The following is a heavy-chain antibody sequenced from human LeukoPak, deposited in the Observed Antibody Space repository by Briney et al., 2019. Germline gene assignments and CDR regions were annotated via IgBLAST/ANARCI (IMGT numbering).Heavy chain of an antibody. CDR1: GGSISSSNW. V-gene: IGHV4-4*02. Sequence: PSGTLSLTCAVSGGSISSSNWWSWVRQPPGKGLEWIGEIYHSGSTNYNPSLKSRVTISVDTSKNQFSLKLSSVTAADTAVYYCARGADIVVVPAAMLGENWFDPWGQGTLVTVSS. J-gene: IGHJ5*02. D-gene: IGHD2-2*01. CDR2: IYHSGST. CDR3: ARGADIVVVPAAMLGENWFDP.